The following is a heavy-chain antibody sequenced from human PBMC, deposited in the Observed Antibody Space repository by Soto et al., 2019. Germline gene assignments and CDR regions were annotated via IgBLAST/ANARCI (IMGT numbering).Heavy chain of an antibody. D-gene: IGHD6-13*01. CDR2: MRSKTYGGTI. CDR3: ARSRGSTWYSDY. CDR1: GVGFGEYG. V-gene: IGHV3-49*03. J-gene: IGHJ4*02. Sequence: GRPIRLSCTASGVGFGEYGRSWFRQAPGKELQWVGFMRSKTYGGTIDYAASVKGRFTISRDDSKSIAYLQMNSLKSEDTGVYYCARSRGSTWYSDYWGQGTLVTVSS.